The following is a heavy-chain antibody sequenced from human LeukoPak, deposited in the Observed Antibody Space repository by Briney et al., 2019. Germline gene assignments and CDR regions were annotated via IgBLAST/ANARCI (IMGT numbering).Heavy chain of an antibody. CDR3: AELGITMIGGV. V-gene: IGHV3-48*04. CDR2: ISSSGSTI. D-gene: IGHD3-10*02. Sequence: PGGSLRLSCVASGFTCRDYSMNWVRQAPGKGLEWVSYISSSGSTIYYADSVKGRFTISRDNAKNSLYLQMNSLRAEDTAVYYCAELGITMIGGVWGKGTTVTISS. J-gene: IGHJ6*04. CDR1: GFTCRDYS.